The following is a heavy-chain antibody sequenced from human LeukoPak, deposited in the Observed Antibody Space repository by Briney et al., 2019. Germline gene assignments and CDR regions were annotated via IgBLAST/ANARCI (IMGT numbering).Heavy chain of an antibody. Sequence: GSLRLSCAASGFSFRNYWMGWVRQAPGKGLEWVANTKPDGSAEYYADSVRGRFSTSRDNANNLLYLQMNSLRAEDTAVYYCARDGGLHTNFDYWGQGTLVTVSS. V-gene: IGHV3-7*01. D-gene: IGHD2-15*01. J-gene: IGHJ4*02. CDR1: GFSFRNYW. CDR3: ARDGGLHTNFDY. CDR2: TKPDGSAE.